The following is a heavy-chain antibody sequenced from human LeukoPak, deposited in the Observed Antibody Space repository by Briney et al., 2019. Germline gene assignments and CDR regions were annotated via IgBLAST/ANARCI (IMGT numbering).Heavy chain of an antibody. D-gene: IGHD3-16*02. J-gene: IGHJ5*02. CDR3: ARQYDYVWGSYRPSWFDP. CDR2: IIPILGIA. Sequence: ASVKVSCKASGGTFSSYAISWVRQAPGQGLEWMGRIIPILGIANYAQKFQGRVTITADKSTSAAYMELSSLRSEDTAVYYCARQYDYVWGSYRPSWFDPWGQGTLVTVSS. V-gene: IGHV1-69*04. CDR1: GGTFSSYA.